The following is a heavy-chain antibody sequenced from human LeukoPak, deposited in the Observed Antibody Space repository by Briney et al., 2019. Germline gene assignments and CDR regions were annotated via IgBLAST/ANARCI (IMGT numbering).Heavy chain of an antibody. CDR2: IYWDDDT. D-gene: IGHD3-22*01. V-gene: IGHV2-5*02. Sequence: ESGPTLVKPTQTLTLTCTFSGFSLSTSGVGVGWIRQPPGKALEWLALIYWDDDTRYSPSLKSRLTITKDTSKNQVVLTMTNMDPVDTATYYCAHSSDYYDSSGYYDYFDYWGQGTLVTVSS. J-gene: IGHJ4*02. CDR3: AHSSDYYDSSGYYDYFDY. CDR1: GFSLSTSGVG.